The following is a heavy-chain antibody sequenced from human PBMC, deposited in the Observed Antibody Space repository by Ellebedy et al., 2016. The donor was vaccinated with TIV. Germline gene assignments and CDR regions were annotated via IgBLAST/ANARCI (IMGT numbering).Heavy chain of an antibody. CDR3: ARVSSGWYGGSYYFDY. Sequence: AASVKVSCKASGYTFTSYGISWVRQAPGQGLEWMGWISAYNGNTNYAQKLQGRVTMTTDTSTSTAYMELRSLRSDDTAVYYCARVSSGWYGGSYYFDYWGQGTLVTVSS. CDR1: GYTFTSYG. CDR2: ISAYNGNT. D-gene: IGHD6-19*01. V-gene: IGHV1-18*04. J-gene: IGHJ4*02.